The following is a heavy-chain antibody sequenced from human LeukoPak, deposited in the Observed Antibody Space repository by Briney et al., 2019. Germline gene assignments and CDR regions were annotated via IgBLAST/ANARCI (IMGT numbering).Heavy chain of an antibody. D-gene: IGHD4-11*01. CDR1: GFTFDDYV. CDR2: ISGDGATT. V-gene: IGHV3-43*02. Sequence: PGGSLRLSCAASGFTFDDYVMHWVRQAPGKGLEWVSLISGDGATTYYAASVKGRFTVSRDNSKNTLYLQMNSLRAEDTAVYYCAKIPNLLYSRYFDYWGQGTLVTVSS. CDR3: AKIPNLLYSRYFDY. J-gene: IGHJ4*02.